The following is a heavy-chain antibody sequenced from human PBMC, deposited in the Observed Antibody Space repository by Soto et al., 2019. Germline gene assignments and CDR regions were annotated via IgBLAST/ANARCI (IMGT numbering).Heavy chain of an antibody. CDR2: VDRSGSNT. CDR3: AKIGDPTYGNWYFDL. V-gene: IGHV3-23*01. D-gene: IGHD3-10*01. CDR1: GFTFSSYA. Sequence: EVQLLESGGDLVQPGGSLRLSCAASGFTFSSYAMSWVRQDPRKGLGWVSTVDRSGSNTYYTDSVKGRFTISRDNYKNTLFLQMNSLTAEYTAVYYCAKIGDPTYGNWYFDLWGRGTLITVSS. J-gene: IGHJ2*01.